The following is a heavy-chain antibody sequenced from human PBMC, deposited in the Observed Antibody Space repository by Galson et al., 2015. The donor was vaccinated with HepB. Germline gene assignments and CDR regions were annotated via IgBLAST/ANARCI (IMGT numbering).Heavy chain of an antibody. CDR2: IWYDGSNK. V-gene: IGHV3-33*01. CDR3: ARDGYYDLWSGYPWGMGV. D-gene: IGHD3-3*01. Sequence: SLRLSCAASGFTFSSYGMHWVRQAPGKGLEWVAVIWYDGSNKYYADSVKGRFTISRDNSKNTLYLQMNSLRAEDTAVYYCARDGYYDLWSGYPWGMGVWGQGTTVTVSS. J-gene: IGHJ6*02. CDR1: GFTFSSYG.